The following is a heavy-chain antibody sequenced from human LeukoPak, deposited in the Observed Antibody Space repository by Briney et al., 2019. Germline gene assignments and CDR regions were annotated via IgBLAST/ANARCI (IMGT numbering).Heavy chain of an antibody. CDR3: ARMPPVRGVRNFYFYYYVDV. D-gene: IGHD3-10*01. CDR1: GASIDGYY. J-gene: IGHJ6*03. Sequence: SETLSLTCTVSGASIDGYYWSWIRQLAGQSPEWIGRIHTSGTTNYNPAFKSRVIMSVDTSDKQFSLNVSSVTAADTAVYYCARMPPVRGVRNFYFYYYVDVWGRGTTVTVSS. CDR2: IHTSGTT. V-gene: IGHV4-4*07.